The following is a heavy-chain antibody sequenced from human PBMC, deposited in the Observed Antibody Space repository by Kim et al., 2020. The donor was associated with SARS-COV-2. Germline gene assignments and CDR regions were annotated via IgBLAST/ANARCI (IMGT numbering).Heavy chain of an antibody. CDR1: QFTFSSSA. CDR2: IFDSGHGT. CDR3: AKHVHLTSVTFLWYFDL. V-gene: IGHV3-23*01. Sequence: GGSLRLSCAASQFTFSSSAMTWVRQAPGKGLEWVSSIFDSGHGTYYADSVKGRFIISRDNSKNTLYLDMNDLRADDTAVYFCAKHVHLTSVTFLWYFDLWGRGTSVIVSS. D-gene: IGHD2-2*01. J-gene: IGHJ2*01.